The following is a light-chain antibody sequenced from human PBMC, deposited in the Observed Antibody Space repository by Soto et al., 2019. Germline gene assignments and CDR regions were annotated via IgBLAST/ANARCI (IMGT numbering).Light chain of an antibody. Sequence: QLVLTQPASMSGSPGQSITISCTGTSSDVGGYNYVSWYQQHPGKAPKLMIYEVSNRPSGVSNRFSGSKSGNTASLTISGLQAEDEADYYCSSYTSSSTVVFGGGTKLTVL. CDR1: SSDVGGYNY. CDR3: SSYTSSSTVV. CDR2: EVS. V-gene: IGLV2-14*01. J-gene: IGLJ2*01.